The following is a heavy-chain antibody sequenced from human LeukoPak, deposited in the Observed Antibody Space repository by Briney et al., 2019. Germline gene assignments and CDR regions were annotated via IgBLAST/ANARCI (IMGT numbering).Heavy chain of an antibody. D-gene: IGHD5-18*01. J-gene: IGHJ3*02. CDR2: IYYSGNT. CDR1: GGSISSSSYY. V-gene: IGHV4-39*01. Sequence: PSETLSLTCTVSGGSISSSSYYWGWIRQPPGKGLEWIGSIYYSGNTYYNPSLKRRVTISVDTSKNQFSLKLSSVTAADTAVYYCAKDPAMAYDAFDIWGQGTMVTVSS. CDR3: AKDPAMAYDAFDI.